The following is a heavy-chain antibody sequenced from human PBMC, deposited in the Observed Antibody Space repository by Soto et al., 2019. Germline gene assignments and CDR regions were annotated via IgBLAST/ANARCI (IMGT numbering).Heavy chain of an antibody. CDR2: IYHSGST. Sequence: SETLSLTCAVSGGSISSSNWWSWVRQPPGKGLEWIGEIYHSGSTNYNPSLKSRVTISVDKSKNQFSLKLSSVTAADTAVYFCARSGGNEVYYYMDVWGQGTTVTVSS. CDR1: GGSISSSNW. CDR3: ARSGGNEVYYYMDV. V-gene: IGHV4-4*02. J-gene: IGHJ6*02. D-gene: IGHD1-1*01.